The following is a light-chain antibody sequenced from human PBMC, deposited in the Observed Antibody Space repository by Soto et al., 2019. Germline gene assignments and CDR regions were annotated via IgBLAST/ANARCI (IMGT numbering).Light chain of an antibody. Sequence: QSGLTQPASVSGFPGQSITISCTGTSSDVGGYNYVSWYQQHPGKAPKLMIYEVSNRPSGVSNRFSGSKSGNTASLTISGLQDEDEADYYCSSYTSSSTMVFGNGTKLTVL. CDR2: EVS. CDR3: SSYTSSSTMV. J-gene: IGLJ1*01. CDR1: SSDVGGYNY. V-gene: IGLV2-14*01.